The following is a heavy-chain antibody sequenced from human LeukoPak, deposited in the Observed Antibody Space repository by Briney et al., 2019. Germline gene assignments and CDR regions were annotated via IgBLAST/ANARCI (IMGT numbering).Heavy chain of an antibody. J-gene: IGHJ4*02. D-gene: IGHD3-22*01. CDR3: ASNFYDXGGYXYRTXVQY. Sequence: PGGSLRLSCAASRFTFTTFSDYVMHWARQAPGKGLEWVAAVSYDGGSEYYADSVKGRFAVSRDNSKNTLYLQMRSLRPEDTAVXXXASNFYDXGGYXYRTXVQYWGQGTPVTVSS. CDR1: RFTFTTFSDYV. V-gene: IGHV3-30*09. CDR2: VSYDGGSE.